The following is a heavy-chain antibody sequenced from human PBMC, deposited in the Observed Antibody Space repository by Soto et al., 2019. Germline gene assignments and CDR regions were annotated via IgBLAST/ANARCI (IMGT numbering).Heavy chain of an antibody. CDR3: ARGHGGITVFGAPGHFDY. V-gene: IGHV4-39*01. CDR1: GGSISTSSHY. J-gene: IGHJ4*02. D-gene: IGHD3-3*01. Sequence: PSETLSLTCTVSGGSISTSSHYWGWIRLPPGKGLEWIGSISYSGSPYYNPSLKSRVTISVDTSKNQFSLKLSSVNAADTAVYYCARGHGGITVFGAPGHFDYWGQGTLVTVSS. CDR2: ISYSGSP.